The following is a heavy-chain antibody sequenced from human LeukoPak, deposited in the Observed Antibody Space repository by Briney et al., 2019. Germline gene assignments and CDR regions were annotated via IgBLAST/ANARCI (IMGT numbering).Heavy chain of an antibody. D-gene: IGHD5-12*01. CDR1: GYTFTNYW. V-gene: IGHV5-51*01. CDR2: IYPGDSDT. CDR3: ARVSGYDYLYWFDP. Sequence: GESLKISCKGSGYTFTNYWIGWVRQMPGKGLEWMGIIYPGDSDTRYSPSFQGHVTISADKSISTAYLQWSSLKASDTAMYYCARVSGYDYLYWFDPWGQGTLVTVSS. J-gene: IGHJ5*02.